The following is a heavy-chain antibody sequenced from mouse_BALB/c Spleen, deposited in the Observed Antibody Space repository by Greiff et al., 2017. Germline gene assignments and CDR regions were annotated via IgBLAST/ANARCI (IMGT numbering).Heavy chain of an antibody. J-gene: IGHJ4*01. CDR1: GYSFTDYN. CDR2: IDPYNGGT. D-gene: IGHD2-1*01. V-gene: IGHV1S135*01. Sequence: EVKLVESGPELVKPGASVKVSCKASGYSFTDYNMYWVKQSHGKSLEWIGYIDPYNGGTSYNQKFKGKATLTVDKSSSTAFMHLNSLTSEDSAVYYCASYGNSYYYAMDYWGQGTSVTVSS. CDR3: ASYGNSYYYAMDY.